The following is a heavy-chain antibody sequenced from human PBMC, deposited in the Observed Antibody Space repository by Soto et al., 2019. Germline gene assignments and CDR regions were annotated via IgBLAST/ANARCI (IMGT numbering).Heavy chain of an antibody. J-gene: IGHJ4*02. D-gene: IGHD6-19*01. CDR3: AKVSSGWYYFDY. V-gene: IGHV3-23*01. CDR1: GFTFSNYP. Sequence: GGSLRLSCAASGFTFSNYPMSWVRRAPGKGLEWVSGMSGSGASTYYADSVKGRFTISRDNSKNTLYLQMNSLRGEDTAIYYCAKVSSGWYYFDYWGQGTLVTVSS. CDR2: MSGSGAST.